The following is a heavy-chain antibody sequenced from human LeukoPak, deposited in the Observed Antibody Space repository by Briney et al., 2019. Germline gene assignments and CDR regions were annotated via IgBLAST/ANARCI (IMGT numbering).Heavy chain of an antibody. CDR1: GVSFSGYY. CDR2: INHSGST. J-gene: IGHJ5*02. D-gene: IGHD6-19*01. Sequence: SETLSLTCAVYGVSFSGYYWSWIRQPPGKGLEWIGEINHSGSTNYNPSLKSRVTISVDTSKNQFSLKLSSVTAADTAVYYCARGGQWLVRWFDPWGQGTLVTVSS. V-gene: IGHV4-34*01. CDR3: ARGGQWLVRWFDP.